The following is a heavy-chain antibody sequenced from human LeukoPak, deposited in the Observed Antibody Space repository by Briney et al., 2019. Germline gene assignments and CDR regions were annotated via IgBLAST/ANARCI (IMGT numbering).Heavy chain of an antibody. CDR2: IVVGSGNT. J-gene: IGHJ6*02. CDR3: ASTPLIVIAAAGTYYYYYGMDV. D-gene: IGHD6-13*01. V-gene: IGHV1-58*01. CDR1: GFTFTSSA. Sequence: SVKVSCKASGFTFTSSAVQWVRQARGQRLEWIGWIVVGSGNTNYAQKFQERVTITRDMSTSTAYMELSSLRSEDTAVYYCASTPLIVIAAAGTYYYYYGMDVWGQGTTVTVSS.